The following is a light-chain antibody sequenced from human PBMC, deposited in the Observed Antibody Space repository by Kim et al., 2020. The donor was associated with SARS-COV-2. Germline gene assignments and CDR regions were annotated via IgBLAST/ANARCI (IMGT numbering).Light chain of an antibody. V-gene: IGLV1-44*01. Sequence: GPRVPPSGSGNLSNFGRHTVKCWRQLPGTAPELLIFGYNQRPAGVPARFSGSKSGTSASLAISGLQSEDEADYYCAAWDDNLNGVAFGGGTQLTVL. CDR3: AAWDDNLNGVA. J-gene: IGLJ2*01. CDR1: LSNFGRHT. CDR2: GYN.